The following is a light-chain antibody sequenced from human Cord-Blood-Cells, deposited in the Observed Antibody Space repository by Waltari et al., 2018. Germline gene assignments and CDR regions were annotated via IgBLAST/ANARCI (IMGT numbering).Light chain of an antibody. CDR1: SSDVGGYNY. J-gene: IGLJ1*01. Sequence: QSALTQPASVSGSPGQSITISCTGTSSDVGGYNYVSWYQQHPGKAPKLMIYDVSNRPSGVCNRVSGSKSGNTASLTLSGLQAEDEADDYCSSYTSGSTYVFGTGTKVTVL. V-gene: IGLV2-14*01. CDR3: SSYTSGSTYV. CDR2: DVS.